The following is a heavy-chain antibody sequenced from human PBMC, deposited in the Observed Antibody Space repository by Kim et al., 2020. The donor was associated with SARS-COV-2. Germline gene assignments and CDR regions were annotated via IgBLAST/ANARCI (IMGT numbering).Heavy chain of an antibody. D-gene: IGHD4-17*01. CDR2: IYYSGST. V-gene: IGHV4-59*01. J-gene: IGHJ4*02. CDR1: GGSISSYY. Sequence: SETLSLTCTVSGGSISSYYWSWIRQPPGKGLEWIGYIYYSGSTNYNPSLKSRVTISVDTSKNQFSLKLSSVTAADTAVYYCARGRERLRCYSIDYWGQGTLVTVSS. CDR3: ARGRERLRCYSIDY.